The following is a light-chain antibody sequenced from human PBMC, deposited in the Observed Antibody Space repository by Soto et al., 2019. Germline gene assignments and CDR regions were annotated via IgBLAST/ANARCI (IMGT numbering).Light chain of an antibody. J-gene: IGLJ2*01. CDR1: TGAVTSGHY. CDR2: STT. Sequence: QAVVTQEPSLPVSPGGTVTLTCGSSTGAVTSGHYPNWFQQKPGQPPRALIYSTTYTHSWTPARFSESLLGGKAALTLSGVQHEDEADCYCLLAYGGGVVFGGGTKLTVL. V-gene: IGLV7-43*01. CDR3: LLAYGGGVV.